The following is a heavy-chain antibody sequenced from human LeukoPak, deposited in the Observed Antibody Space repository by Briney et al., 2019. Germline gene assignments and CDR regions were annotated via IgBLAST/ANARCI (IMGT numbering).Heavy chain of an antibody. D-gene: IGHD3-9*01. J-gene: IGHJ4*02. CDR3: AHGLYFDWFLSGYFDY. CDR2: IYWDDDK. CDR1: GFSLSTSGVG. Sequence: SGPTLVNPTQTLTLTCTFSGFSLSTSGVGVGWIRQPPGKALEWLSLIYWDDDKRYSPSLKSRLTITKDTSKNQVVLTMTNMDPVDTATYYCAHGLYFDWFLSGYFDYWGQGTLVTVSS. V-gene: IGHV2-5*02.